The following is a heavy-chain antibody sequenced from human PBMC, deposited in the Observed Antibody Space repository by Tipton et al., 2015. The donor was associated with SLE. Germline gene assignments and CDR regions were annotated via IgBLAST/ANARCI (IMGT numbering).Heavy chain of an antibody. V-gene: IGHV3-30*04. CDR3: ARDGGDPKGPFDY. Sequence: QVQLVQSGGGVVQPGRSLRLSCAASGFTFSSYAMHWVRQAPGKGLEWVAVISYDGSNKYYADSVKGRFTISRDNSKNTLYLQMNSLRAEDTAVHYCARDGGDPKGPFDYWGQGTLVTVSS. J-gene: IGHJ4*02. CDR1: GFTFSSYA. D-gene: IGHD3-10*01. CDR2: ISYDGSNK.